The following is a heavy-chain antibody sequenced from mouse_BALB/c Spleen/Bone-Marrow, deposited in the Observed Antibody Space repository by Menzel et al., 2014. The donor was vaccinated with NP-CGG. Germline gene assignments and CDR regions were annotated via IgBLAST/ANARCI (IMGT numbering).Heavy chain of an antibody. V-gene: IGHV7-3*02. J-gene: IGHJ1*01. CDR2: IRNKAKGYTT. CDR1: GFTFTDYY. Sequence: EVQGVESGGGLVQPGGSLRLSCETSGFTFTDYYMSWVRQPPGKALEWLGFIRNKAKGYTTDYSASVKGRFTISRDNFQSISYLQMNTLRAEDSATYYCARDENVGIYWYFDVWGAGTTVAVSS. CDR3: ARDENVGIYWYFDV.